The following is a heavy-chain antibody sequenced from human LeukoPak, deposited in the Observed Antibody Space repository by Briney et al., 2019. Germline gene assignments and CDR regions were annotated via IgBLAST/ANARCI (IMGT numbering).Heavy chain of an antibody. CDR3: ARDGGNAQYYYYYYYMDV. CDR2: INPNSGGA. CDR1: GYIFTGYY. D-gene: IGHD4-23*01. V-gene: IGHV1-2*02. Sequence: ASVKVSCKASGYIFTGYYMHWVRQAPGQGLEWMGWINPNSGGANYAQKFQGRVTMTRDTSISTAYMELSRLRSDDTAVYYCARDGGNAQYYYYYYYMDVWGKGTTVTISS. J-gene: IGHJ6*03.